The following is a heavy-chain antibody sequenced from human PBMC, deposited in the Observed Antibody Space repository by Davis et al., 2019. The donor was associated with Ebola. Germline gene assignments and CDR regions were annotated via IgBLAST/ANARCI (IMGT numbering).Heavy chain of an antibody. J-gene: IGHJ4*02. V-gene: IGHV3-66*01. Sequence: GESLKISCAASGFTVSSDYMSWVRQAPGKGLEWVSVIYSGDNTYYADSVKGRFIISRDNAKNSLYLQMNSLRAEDTAVYYCARAGYYYDSSGYYSDWGQGTLVTVSS. CDR3: ARAGYYYDSSGYYSD. CDR1: GFTVSSDY. D-gene: IGHD3-22*01. CDR2: IYSGDNT.